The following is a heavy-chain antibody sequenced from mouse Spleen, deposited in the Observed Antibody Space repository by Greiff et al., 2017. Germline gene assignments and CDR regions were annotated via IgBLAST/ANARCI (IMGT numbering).Heavy chain of an antibody. D-gene: IGHD2-13*01. CDR1: GYTFTDYN. CDR3: ARRDYGDWKFAY. J-gene: IGHJ3*01. CDR2: INPNNGGT. Sequence: EVQLQQSGPELVKPGASVKIPCKASGYTFTDYNMDWVKQSHGKSLEWIGDINPNNGGTTYNQKFKGKATLTVDKSPSTAYMELRSLTSEDTAVYYCARRDYGDWKFAYWGQGTLVPGSA. V-gene: IGHV1-18*01.